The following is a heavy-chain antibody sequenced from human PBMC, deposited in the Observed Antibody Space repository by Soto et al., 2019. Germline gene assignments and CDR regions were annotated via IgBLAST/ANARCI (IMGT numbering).Heavy chain of an antibody. CDR3: ARYNHYYYYGMDV. D-gene: IGHD1-1*01. V-gene: IGHV3-7*01. J-gene: IGHJ6*02. CDR2: TTQDGNDK. Sequence: GGSLRLSCVAYGFTFSPYYMSWVRQAPGKGLEWLAMTTQDGNDKHYVDSVRGRFTISRDSAKNSMYLQMNSLRAEDTAVYYCARYNHYYYYGMDVWGQGTTVTVSS. CDR1: GFTFSPYY.